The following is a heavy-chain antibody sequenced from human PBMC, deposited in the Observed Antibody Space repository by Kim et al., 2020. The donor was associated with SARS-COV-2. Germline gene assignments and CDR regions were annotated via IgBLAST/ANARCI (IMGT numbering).Heavy chain of an antibody. CDR1: GFTFSSYS. Sequence: GGSLRLSCAASGFTFSSYSMNWVRQAPGKGLEWVSSISSSSSYIYYADSVKGRFTISRDNAKNSLYLQMNSLRAEDTAVYYCARDLRPVRGVIILGYWGQGTLVTVSS. CDR3: ARDLRPVRGVIILGY. CDR2: ISSSSSYI. V-gene: IGHV3-21*01. J-gene: IGHJ4*02. D-gene: IGHD3-10*01.